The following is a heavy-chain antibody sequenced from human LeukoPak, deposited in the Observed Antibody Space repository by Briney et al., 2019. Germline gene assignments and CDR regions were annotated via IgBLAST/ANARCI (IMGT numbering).Heavy chain of an antibody. CDR1: GGSISSYY. J-gene: IGHJ6*03. Sequence: SETLSLTCTVSGGSISSYYWSWIRQPPGKGLEWIGYIYYSGSTNYNPSLKSRVTISVDTSKNQFSLRLSSVTAADTAVYYCARVMGSSTKSYYMDVWGKGTTVTVSS. D-gene: IGHD2-8*01. V-gene: IGHV4-59*01. CDR3: ARVMGSSTKSYYMDV. CDR2: IYYSGST.